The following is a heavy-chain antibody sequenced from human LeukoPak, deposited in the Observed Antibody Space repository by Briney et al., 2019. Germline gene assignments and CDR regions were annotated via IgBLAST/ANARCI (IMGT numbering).Heavy chain of an antibody. J-gene: IGHJ4*02. CDR3: TTHGDHLYYFDY. D-gene: IGHD4-17*01. V-gene: IGHV3-49*04. CDR2: IRSKAYGGTT. Sequence: GQSLRLSCTASGFTFGDYAMSWVRQAPGKGLECVGFIRSKAYGGTTEYAASVKGRFTISRDDSKSIAYLQMNSLKTEDTAVYYCTTHGDHLYYFDYWGQGTLVTVSS. CDR1: GFTFGDYA.